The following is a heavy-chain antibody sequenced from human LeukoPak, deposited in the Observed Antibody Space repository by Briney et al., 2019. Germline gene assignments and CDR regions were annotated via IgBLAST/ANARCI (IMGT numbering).Heavy chain of an antibody. V-gene: IGHV3-23*01. CDR2: ISASGDST. D-gene: IGHD3-3*01. CDR1: GFTFSNSG. CDR3: AKGAYYAD. Sequence: PGRSLRLSCAASGFTFSNSGTNWVRHAPGKWREWVSTISASGDSTYYADSVKARFTSSRDNSKNTLYLQMNSLRAEDTAVYYCAKGAYYADWGQGTLVTVSS. J-gene: IGHJ4*02.